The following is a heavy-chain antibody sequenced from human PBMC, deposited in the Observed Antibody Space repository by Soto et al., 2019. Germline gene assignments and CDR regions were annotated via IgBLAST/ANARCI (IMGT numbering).Heavy chain of an antibody. Sequence: HPGGSLRLSCAASGFTFSNFGMNWVRQAPGKGLEWVAYIGSSGSESIYYADSVKGRFTISRDNAKNSLSLQMNSLRAEDTAVYYCARDRWDDVDVVEFDYWGRGSLLTASS. CDR1: GFTFSNFG. CDR3: ARDRWDDVDVVEFDY. D-gene: IGHD5-12*01. J-gene: IGHJ4*02. CDR2: IGSSGSESI. V-gene: IGHV3-48*01.